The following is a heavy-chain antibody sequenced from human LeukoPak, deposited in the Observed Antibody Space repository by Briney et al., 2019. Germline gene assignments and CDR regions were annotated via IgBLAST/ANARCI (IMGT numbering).Heavy chain of an antibody. J-gene: IGHJ4*02. CDR1: GFTFSNYD. V-gene: IGHV3-30-3*01. Sequence: PGRSLRLSCAASGFTFSNYDIHWVRQAPGKGLEWVALISSYGSNKYYAESVKGRFTISRDDSKNTVYLQMNSLRAEDTAVYYCATSLYSGTKLDYWGQGTLVTVSS. D-gene: IGHD1-26*01. CDR3: ATSLYSGTKLDY. CDR2: ISSYGSNK.